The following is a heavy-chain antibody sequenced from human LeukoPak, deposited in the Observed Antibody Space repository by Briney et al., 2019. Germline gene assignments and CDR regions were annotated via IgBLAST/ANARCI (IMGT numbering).Heavy chain of an antibody. Sequence: PSETLSLTCAVYGGSFSGYYWSWIRQPLGKGLEWIGEIIHSGITNYNPSLTSRVTISVDTSKSQFSLKLSSVTAADTAVYYCARGSPIVTTNGYFNYWGQGTLVTVSS. V-gene: IGHV4-34*01. CDR1: GGSFSGYY. CDR3: ARGSPIVTTNGYFNY. D-gene: IGHD5-12*01. CDR2: IIHSGIT. J-gene: IGHJ4*02.